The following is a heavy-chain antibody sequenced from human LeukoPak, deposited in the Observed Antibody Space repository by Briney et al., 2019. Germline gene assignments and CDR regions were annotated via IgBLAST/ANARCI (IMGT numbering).Heavy chain of an antibody. Sequence: SVKVSCKASGGTFSSYAISWVRQAPGQGLEWMGGIIPIFGTANYAQKFQGRVTITADESTSTAYMELSSLRSEDTAVYDCASYNCSSTSCYKAYYYYYYMDVWGKGTTVTVSS. J-gene: IGHJ6*03. D-gene: IGHD2-2*02. V-gene: IGHV1-69*13. CDR2: IIPIFGTA. CDR3: ASYNCSSTSCYKAYYYYYYMDV. CDR1: GGTFSSYA.